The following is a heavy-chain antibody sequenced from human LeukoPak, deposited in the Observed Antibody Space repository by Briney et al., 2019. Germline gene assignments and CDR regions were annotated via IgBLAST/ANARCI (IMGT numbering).Heavy chain of an antibody. CDR1: GYTFTGYY. D-gene: IGHD3-10*01. Sequence: ASVKVSCKASGYTFTGYYMHWVRQAPGQGLEWMGWINPNSGGTHYAQKFQGRVTMTSDTSISTAYMELSRLRYDDTAVYYCARDGIYGSGSYYEISWFDPWGQGTLVTVSS. CDR2: INPNSGGT. V-gene: IGHV1-2*02. CDR3: ARDGIYGSGSYYEISWFDP. J-gene: IGHJ5*02.